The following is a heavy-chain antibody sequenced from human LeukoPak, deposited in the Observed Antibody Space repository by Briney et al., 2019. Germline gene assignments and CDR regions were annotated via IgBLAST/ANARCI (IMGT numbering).Heavy chain of an antibody. CDR2: MNPNSSNT. CDR3: ARGVGMVATISKKHFDY. V-gene: IGHV1-8*01. CDR1: GYTFTSYD. Sequence: PVKVSCKASGYTFTSYDINSARQATGQGLEWMGWMNPNSSNTGYAQEFQGRVTMTRNTSISTAYMELSSLTSEDTAVYYCARGVGMVATISKKHFDYWGQGTLVTVS. D-gene: IGHD5-12*01. J-gene: IGHJ4*02.